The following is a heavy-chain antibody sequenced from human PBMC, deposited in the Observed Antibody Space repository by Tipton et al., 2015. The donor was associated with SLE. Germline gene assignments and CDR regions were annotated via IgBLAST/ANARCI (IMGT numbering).Heavy chain of an antibody. J-gene: IGHJ3*02. CDR1: GGSFSGYY. V-gene: IGHV4-34*09. D-gene: IGHD3-3*01. CDR2: IYFSGST. Sequence: TLSLTCAVYGGSFSGYYWSWIRQPPGKGLEWIGYIYFSGSTYYNPSLKSRVTISVDTSKNQFSLKLSSVTAADTAVYYCAREFGVVMPPDIWGQGTMVTVSS. CDR3: AREFGVVMPPDI.